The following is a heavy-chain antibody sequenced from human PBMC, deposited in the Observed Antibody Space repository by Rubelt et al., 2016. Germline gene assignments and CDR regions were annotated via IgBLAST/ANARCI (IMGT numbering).Heavy chain of an antibody. J-gene: IGHJ6*02. Sequence: EVRLVESGGGLVQPGGSLRLSCAASGFTVSSNYMNWVRQAPGKGLEWVSVIYSGGSTYYADSVKGRFTISRDNSKNTLYLQMNSLRAEDTAVYYCASAQLGDYYYGMDVWGQGTTVTVSS. CDR3: ASAQLGDYYYGMDV. D-gene: IGHD6-6*01. CDR2: IYSGGST. CDR1: GFTVSSNY. V-gene: IGHV3-53*01.